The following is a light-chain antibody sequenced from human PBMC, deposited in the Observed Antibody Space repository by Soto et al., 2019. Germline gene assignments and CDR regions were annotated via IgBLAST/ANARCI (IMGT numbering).Light chain of an antibody. Sequence: DIQMNQSPSSLSASVGDRVTITCRASQSIGTKLSWYQQKPGKAPKLLIHAASSLQSGVPSRFSGSGSGTDFTLTISSLQPEDFAVYYCQQSSSTLYTFGQGTNLEIK. V-gene: IGKV1-39*01. CDR3: QQSSSTLYT. CDR2: AAS. J-gene: IGKJ2*01. CDR1: QSIGTK.